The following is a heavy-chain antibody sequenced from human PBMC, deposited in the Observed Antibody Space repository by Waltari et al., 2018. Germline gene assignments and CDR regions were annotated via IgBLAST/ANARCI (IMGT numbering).Heavy chain of an antibody. D-gene: IGHD5-12*01. J-gene: IGHJ4*02. CDR1: GYTFTSSG. V-gene: IGHV1-24*01. Sequence: QVKLVQSGPEVKKPGASVKVSCKASGYTFTSSGISWVRQAPGQGLEWMGGFDPEDGETIYAQKFQGRVTMTEDTSTDTAYMELSSLRSEDTAVYYCATGGMATIFDYWGQGTLVTVSS. CDR3: ATGGMATIFDY. CDR2: FDPEDGET.